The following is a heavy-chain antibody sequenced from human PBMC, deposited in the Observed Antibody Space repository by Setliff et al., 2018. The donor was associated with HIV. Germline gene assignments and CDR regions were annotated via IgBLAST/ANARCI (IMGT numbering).Heavy chain of an antibody. V-gene: IGHV4-31*03. CDR3: ARAKSLVRGVNYFDY. CDR1: GGSISSGGYY. D-gene: IGHD3-10*01. J-gene: IGHJ4*02. CDR2: IYYSGST. Sequence: SETLSLTCTVSGGSISSGGYYWSWIRQHPGKGLEWIGYIYYSGSTYHNPSLKSRVTISVDTSKNQFSLKLNSVTAADTAVYYCARAKSLVRGVNYFDYWGQGTLVTVSS.